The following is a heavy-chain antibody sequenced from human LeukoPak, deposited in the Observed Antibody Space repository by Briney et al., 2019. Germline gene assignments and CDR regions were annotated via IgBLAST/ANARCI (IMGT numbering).Heavy chain of an antibody. V-gene: IGHV3-15*01. CDR1: GFPFSNAW. J-gene: IGHJ4*02. CDR2: IKNKSNGGTT. D-gene: IGHD3-10*01. CDR3: TTWGYYSGSGPCD. Sequence: TRGSLRLSCAASGFPFSNAWMHWGRQAPGKGLEWVGRIKNKSNGGTTDYAAPVKGRFSISRDDSKCTLYLQMCNLKTEDTAVYYCTTWGYYSGSGPCDWGQGTMVTVCS.